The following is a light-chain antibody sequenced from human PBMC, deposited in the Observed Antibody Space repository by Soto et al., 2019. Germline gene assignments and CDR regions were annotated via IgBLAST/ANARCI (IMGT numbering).Light chain of an antibody. CDR2: EVS. CDR3: SSYTTSSTLV. CDR1: SSDVGAYNY. V-gene: IGLV2-14*01. Sequence: QSVLTQPASVSASPGQSITISCTGTSSDVGAYNYVFWDQQYPGKGSKLMSFEVSNRCSGVSDRFSGSKSGHTASLTISGLQAEDEADYYCSSYTTSSTLVFGTGTKVTVL. J-gene: IGLJ1*01.